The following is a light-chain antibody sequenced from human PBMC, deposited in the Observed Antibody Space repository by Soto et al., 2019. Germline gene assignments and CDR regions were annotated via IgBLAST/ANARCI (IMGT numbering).Light chain of an antibody. J-gene: IGKJ2*01. V-gene: IGKV1-5*03. CDR1: QSISSW. CDR2: KAS. Sequence: DIQMTQSPSTLSASVGDRVTITCRASQSISSWLAWYQQKPGKAPKLLIYKASSLESGVPSRFSGSGSGTEFTLTISSLQPDDCATYYCQQYNSFPYTFGQWTKLEIK. CDR3: QQYNSFPYT.